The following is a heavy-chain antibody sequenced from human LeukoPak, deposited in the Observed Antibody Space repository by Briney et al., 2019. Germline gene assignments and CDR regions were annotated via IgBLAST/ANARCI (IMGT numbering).Heavy chain of an antibody. V-gene: IGHV1-18*01. J-gene: IGHJ6*04. CDR2: ISAYNGNT. D-gene: IGHD3-22*01. CDR3: ARVVLGGYDRSGSSSYYRMDV. Sequence: ASVKVSCKASGYTFTSYGISWVRQAPGQGLEWMGWISAYNGNTHYAQKLQGRVTMTTDTSTNTAYMELRSLRSDDSAVYYCARVVLGGYDRSGSSSYYRMDVWGKGTTVTISS. CDR1: GYTFTSYG.